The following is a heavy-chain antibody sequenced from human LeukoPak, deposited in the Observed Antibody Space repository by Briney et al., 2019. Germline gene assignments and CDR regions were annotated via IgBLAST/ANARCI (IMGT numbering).Heavy chain of an antibody. Sequence: GRSLRLSCAASGFTFSSYGMHWVRQAPGKGLEGVAVISYDGSNKYYADSVKGRFTISRDNSKNTLYLQMNSLRAEDTAVYYCAKEDFWSGYSDYWGQGTLVTVSS. CDR1: GFTFSSYG. J-gene: IGHJ4*02. V-gene: IGHV3-30*18. CDR3: AKEDFWSGYSDY. CDR2: ISYDGSNK. D-gene: IGHD3-3*01.